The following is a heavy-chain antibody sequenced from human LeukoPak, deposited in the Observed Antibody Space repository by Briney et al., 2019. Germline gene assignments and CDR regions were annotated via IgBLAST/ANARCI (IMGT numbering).Heavy chain of an antibody. V-gene: IGHV1-46*01. CDR1: GYTFTSYY. D-gene: IGHD2-21*02. CDR3: ARVRRPLQYCGGDCWILDY. Sequence: ASVKVSCKASGYTFTSYYMHWVRQAPGQGLEWMGIINPSGGSTSYAQKFQGRVTMTRDMSTSTVYMELSSLRSEDTAVYYCARVRRPLQYCGGDCWILDYWGQGTLVTVSS. J-gene: IGHJ4*02. CDR2: INPSGGST.